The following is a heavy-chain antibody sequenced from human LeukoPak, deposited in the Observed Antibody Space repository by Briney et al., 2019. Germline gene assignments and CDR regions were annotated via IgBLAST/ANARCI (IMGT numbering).Heavy chain of an antibody. D-gene: IGHD2-2*01. V-gene: IGHV3-21*04. CDR2: INSNSSNI. CDR1: GFTFSSYS. J-gene: IGHJ6*02. CDR3: ARDPDIVVVASAMYYYYGMDV. Sequence: GGSLRLSCAASGFTFSSYSMNWVRQAPGKGLEWVSSINSNSSNIYYADSVKGRFTISRDNAMNSLYLQMNSLRAEDTAVYYCARDPDIVVVASAMYYYYGMDVWGQGTTVTVSS.